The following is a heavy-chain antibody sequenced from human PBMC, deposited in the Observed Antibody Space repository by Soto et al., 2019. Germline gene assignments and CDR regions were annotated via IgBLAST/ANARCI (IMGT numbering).Heavy chain of an antibody. V-gene: IGHV5-51*01. CDR1: GYSFTSYW. CDR2: IYPGDSDT. J-gene: IGHJ6*02. D-gene: IGHD5-12*01. Sequence: GESLKISCKGSGYSFTSYWIGWVRQMPGKGLEWMGIIYPGDSDTRSSPSFQGQVTITADKSISTAYLQWSSLKASDTAMYYCTREMATIDYYYGMDVWGQGTTVTVSS. CDR3: TREMATIDYYYGMDV.